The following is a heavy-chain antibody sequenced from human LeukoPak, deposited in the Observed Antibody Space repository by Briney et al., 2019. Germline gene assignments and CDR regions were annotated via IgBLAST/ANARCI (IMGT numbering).Heavy chain of an antibody. V-gene: IGHV4-31*03. J-gene: IGHJ6*04. D-gene: IGHD1-1*01. Sequence: SETLSLTCTVSGGSISSGGYYWSWIRQHPGKGLEWIGYIYYSGSTYYNPSLKSRVTISVDTSKNQFSLKLSSVTAADTAVYYCARDTRGYYGMDVWGKRTTDTVSS. CDR3: ARDTRGYYGMDV. CDR1: GGSISSGGYY. CDR2: IYYSGST.